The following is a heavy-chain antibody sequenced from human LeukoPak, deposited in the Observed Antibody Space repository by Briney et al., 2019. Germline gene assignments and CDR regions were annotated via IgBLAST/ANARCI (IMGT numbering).Heavy chain of an antibody. D-gene: IGHD1-26*01. CDR1: GFTFSSYW. J-gene: IGHJ4*02. V-gene: IGHV3-74*01. CDR3: ARDGSSGSYYFYCFDY. CDR2: INSDGSST. Sequence: GGSLRLSCAASGFTFSSYWMHWVRQAPGKGLVWVSRINSDGSSTSYADSVKGRFTISRDNAKNTLYLQMNSLRAEDTAVYYCARDGSSGSYYFYCFDYWGQGTLVTVSS.